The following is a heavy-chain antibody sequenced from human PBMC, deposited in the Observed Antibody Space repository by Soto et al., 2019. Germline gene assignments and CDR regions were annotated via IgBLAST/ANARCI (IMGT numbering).Heavy chain of an antibody. CDR1: GYTFTSYG. Sequence: ASVKVSCKASGYTFTSYGISWVRQAPGQGLEWMGWISAYNGNTNYAQNLQGRVTMATDTSTGTAYMELRSLRSDDTAVYYCARDEDAAMPHFFDYWGQGTPVTVSS. CDR3: ARDEDAAMPHFFDY. D-gene: IGHD5-18*01. CDR2: ISAYNGNT. V-gene: IGHV1-18*04. J-gene: IGHJ4*02.